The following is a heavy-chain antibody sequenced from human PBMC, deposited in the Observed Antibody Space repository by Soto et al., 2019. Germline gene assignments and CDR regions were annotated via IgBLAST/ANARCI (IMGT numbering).Heavy chain of an antibody. CDR1: GFTFGDYA. CDR3: TRDAARGSDAFDI. J-gene: IGHJ3*02. V-gene: IGHV3-49*03. D-gene: IGHD3-10*01. CDR2: IRSKAYGGTT. Sequence: GGSLRLSCTASGFTFGDYAMSWFRQAPGKGLAWVGFIRSKAYGGTTEYAASVKGRFTISRDDSKSIAYLQMNSLKTEDTAVYYCTRDAARGSDAFDIWGQGTMVTVSS.